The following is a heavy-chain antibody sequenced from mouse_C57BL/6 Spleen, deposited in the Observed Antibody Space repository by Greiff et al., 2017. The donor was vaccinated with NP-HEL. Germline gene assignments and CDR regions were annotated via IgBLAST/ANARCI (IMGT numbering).Heavy chain of an antibody. CDR1: GFTFSSYT. D-gene: IGHD1-1*01. CDR3: ARQTITTVVFDY. Sequence: EVKLEESGGGLVKPGGSLKLSCAASGFTFSSYTMSWVRQTPEKRLEWVATISGGGGNTYYPDSVKGRFTISRDNAKNTLYLQMSSLRSEDTALYYCARQTITTVVFDYWGQGTTLTVSS. J-gene: IGHJ2*01. V-gene: IGHV5-9*01. CDR2: ISGGGGNT.